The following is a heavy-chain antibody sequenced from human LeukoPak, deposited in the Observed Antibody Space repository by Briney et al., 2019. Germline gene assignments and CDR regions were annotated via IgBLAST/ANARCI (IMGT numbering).Heavy chain of an antibody. Sequence: TSETLSLTCVVSGGSISNYYWSWIRQPPGKGLEWIGYIYYSGGTNYNPSLKSRVTISVDTSKNQFSLKLTSVTAADTAVYYCARAVVGGYFDYWGQGTPVTVSS. J-gene: IGHJ4*02. CDR1: GGSISNYY. D-gene: IGHD6-19*01. CDR2: IYYSGGT. CDR3: ARAVVGGYFDY. V-gene: IGHV4-59*08.